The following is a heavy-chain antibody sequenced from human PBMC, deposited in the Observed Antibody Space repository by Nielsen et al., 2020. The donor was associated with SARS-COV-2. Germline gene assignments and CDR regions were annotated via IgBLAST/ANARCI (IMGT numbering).Heavy chain of an antibody. J-gene: IGHJ4*02. D-gene: IGHD4-17*01. CDR1: GFSLSNYW. CDR3: ARVVSDYGDYAYFDY. V-gene: IGHV3-7*01. CDR2: IRRDGGAR. Sequence: GESLKISCVGSGFSLSNYWMSWVRQAPGKGLEWVANIRRDGGARFYVDSVKGRFTISRDDSKNTLYLQMNSLRVEDTAVYYCARVVSDYGDYAYFDYWGQGTLVTVSS.